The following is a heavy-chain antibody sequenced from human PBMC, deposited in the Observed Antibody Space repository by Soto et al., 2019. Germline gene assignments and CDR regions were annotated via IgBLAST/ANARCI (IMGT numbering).Heavy chain of an antibody. D-gene: IGHD3-10*01. J-gene: IGHJ6*02. CDR3: ARYGSGSYFRALGYYYGMDV. CDR1: GFTFSSYS. V-gene: IGHV3-48*02. CDR2: ISSSSSTI. Sequence: PGGSLRLSCAASGFTFSSYSMNWVRQAPGKGLEWVSYISSSSSTIYYADSVKGRFTISRDNAKNSLYLQMNSLRDEDTAVYYCARYGSGSYFRALGYYYGMDVWGQGTTVTVSS.